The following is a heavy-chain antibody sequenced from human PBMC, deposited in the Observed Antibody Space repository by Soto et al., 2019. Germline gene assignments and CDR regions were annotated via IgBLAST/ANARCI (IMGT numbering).Heavy chain of an antibody. D-gene: IGHD3-10*01. V-gene: IGHV3-11*05. CDR2: ISSSSSYT. CDR3: ARGITMVRGVYRVWWYFDL. CDR1: GFTFSDYY. J-gene: IGHJ2*01. Sequence: QVQLVESGGGLVKPGGSLRLSCAASGFTFSDYYMSWIRQAPGKGLEWVSYISSSSSYTNYADSVKGRFTISRDNAKNSLYLQMNSLRAEDTAVYYCARGITMVRGVYRVWWYFDLWGRGTLVTVSS.